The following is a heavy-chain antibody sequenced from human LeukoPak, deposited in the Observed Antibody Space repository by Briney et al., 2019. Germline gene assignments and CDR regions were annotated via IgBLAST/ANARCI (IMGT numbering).Heavy chain of an antibody. CDR2: ISSSSSII. J-gene: IGHJ6*03. V-gene: IGHV3-48*01. Sequence: PGGSLRLSCAASGFTFSSYSMSWVRQAPGKGLECVSYISSSSSIIYYADSVKGRFTISRDTAKNSLYLQMNSLRAEDTAVYFCARFRGYCSGGSCYYEYYYYYMDVWGKGTTVTVSS. D-gene: IGHD2-15*01. CDR3: ARFRGYCSGGSCYYEYYYYYMDV. CDR1: GFTFSSYS.